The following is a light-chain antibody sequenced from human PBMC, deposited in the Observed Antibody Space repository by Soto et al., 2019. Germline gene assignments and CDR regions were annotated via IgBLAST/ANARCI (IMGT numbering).Light chain of an antibody. V-gene: IGKV3-15*01. CDR2: GAS. CDR1: QSVSGC. J-gene: IGKJ1*01. CDR3: QQYDQGPPTWP. Sequence: INQSLSTLSASVGDTVTVHCRASQSVSGCLAWYQQKPGQAPRLLIFGASTRATGIPVRFSGSGSGTEFTLTISSLQSEDFAVYYCQQYDQGPPTWPSGQGTKVDIK.